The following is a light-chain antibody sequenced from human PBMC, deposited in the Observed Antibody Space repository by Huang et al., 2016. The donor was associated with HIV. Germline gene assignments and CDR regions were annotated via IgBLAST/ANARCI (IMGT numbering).Light chain of an antibody. CDR3: QQYDNFIPLA. V-gene: IGKV1-33*01. Sequence: DIQMTQSPSSLSASVGDRVTITCQASQDIKNFLSWYQQKPGKAPKLLIYDASNLETGVPSRFSGSGSGTDFTFTISSLQPEDIATYYCQQYDNFIPLAFGPGTKVDIK. J-gene: IGKJ3*01. CDR2: DAS. CDR1: QDIKNF.